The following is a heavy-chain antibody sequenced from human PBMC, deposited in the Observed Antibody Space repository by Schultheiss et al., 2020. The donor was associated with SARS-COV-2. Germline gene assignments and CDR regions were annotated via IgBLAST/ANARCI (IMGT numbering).Heavy chain of an antibody. Sequence: SQTLSLTCTVSGGSISSYYWSWIRQPPGKGLEWIGYIYYSGSTNYNPSLKSRVTISVDTSKNQFSLKLSSVTAADTAVYYCARALGLHYGSGSFPPYFDYWGQGTLVTVSS. CDR1: GGSISSYY. V-gene: IGHV4-59*01. J-gene: IGHJ4*02. CDR3: ARALGLHYGSGSFPPYFDY. CDR2: IYYSGST. D-gene: IGHD3-10*01.